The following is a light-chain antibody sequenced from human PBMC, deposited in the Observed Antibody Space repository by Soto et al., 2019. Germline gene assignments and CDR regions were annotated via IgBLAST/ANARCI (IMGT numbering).Light chain of an antibody. CDR2: GAS. CDR1: QSISSSY. J-gene: IGKJ1*01. Sequence: EIVLTQSPGTLSLSPGERTTLSCRVSQSISSSYLAWYQQKPGQAPRLLVYGASSRATGIPDRFSGSGSGTDFTLTISRLEPEDFALYYCQQYSSTFWTLGQGTKVEIK. CDR3: QQYSSTFWT. V-gene: IGKV3-20*01.